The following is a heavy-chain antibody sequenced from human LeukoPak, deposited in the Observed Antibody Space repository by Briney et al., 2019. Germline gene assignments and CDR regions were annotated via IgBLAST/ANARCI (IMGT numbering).Heavy chain of an antibody. Sequence: GGSLRLSCAASGFTFSDYNMNWVRQAPGKGLEWVSVISSSSKYIYYADSVKGRFTISRDNAKNSLYLQMSSLRAEDTAVYYCARVSTAVSLAIDYWGQGTLVTVSS. D-gene: IGHD6-13*01. V-gene: IGHV3-21*06. J-gene: IGHJ4*02. CDR1: GFTFSDYN. CDR2: ISSSSKYI. CDR3: ARVSTAVSLAIDY.